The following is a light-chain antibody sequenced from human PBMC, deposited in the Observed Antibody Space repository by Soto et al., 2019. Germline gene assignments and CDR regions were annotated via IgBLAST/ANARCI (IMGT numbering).Light chain of an antibody. V-gene: IGLV2-11*01. CDR2: DVS. Sequence: QSALTQPPSASGSPGQSVTISCTGTSSDVGAYNYVSWYQQHPGKAPKLMIYDVSRRPSGVPDRFSGSKSGNTASLIISGLQAEDEADYYCCSYAGSYTYVVFGGGTKLTVL. CDR1: SSDVGAYNY. J-gene: IGLJ2*01. CDR3: CSYAGSYTYVV.